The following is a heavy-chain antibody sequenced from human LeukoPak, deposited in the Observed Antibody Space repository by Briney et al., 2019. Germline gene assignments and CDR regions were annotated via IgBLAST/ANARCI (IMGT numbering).Heavy chain of an antibody. CDR3: ARGGTEGYDFPYYYYGMDV. CDR2: ISYDGSDK. J-gene: IGHJ6*02. V-gene: IGHV3-30*03. D-gene: IGHD5-12*01. Sequence: GSLRLSCAASGFTFSSYGMHWVRQAPGKGLEWVALISYDGSDKHYADSAKGRFTISRDNSKNTLYLQMNSLRSEDTAVYYCARGGTEGYDFPYYYYGMDVWGQGTTVTVSS. CDR1: GFTFSSYG.